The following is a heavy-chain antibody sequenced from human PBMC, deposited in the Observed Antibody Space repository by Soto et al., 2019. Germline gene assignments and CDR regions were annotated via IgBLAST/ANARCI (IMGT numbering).Heavy chain of an antibody. J-gene: IGHJ4*02. D-gene: IGHD2-2*01. V-gene: IGHV4-34*01. CDR3: ARGSGIAVIPGELEDVHYDY. Sequence: QVQLQQWGAGLLKPSETLSLTCAVYGQSFSGHTWSWIRQSPGKGLEWIGEISQSGSTYYNPSLTTRVSISADTSNNQFSLTLNSVTAADTGVFYCARGSGIAVIPGELEDVHYDYWGQGTLVSVSS. CDR2: ISQSGST. CDR1: GQSFSGHT.